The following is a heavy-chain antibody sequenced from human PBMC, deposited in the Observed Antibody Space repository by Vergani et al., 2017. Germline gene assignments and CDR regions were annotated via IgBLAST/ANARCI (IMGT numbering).Heavy chain of an antibody. D-gene: IGHD2-15*01. V-gene: IGHV3-23*01. CDR1: GFTFSSYA. CDR2: ISGSGGST. CDR3: AKEMGNVGVVAATPYFQH. J-gene: IGHJ1*01. Sequence: EVQLLESGGGLVQPGGSLRLSCAASGFTFSSYAMSWVRQAPGKGLEWVSAISGSGGSTYYADSVKGRFTISRYNSKNTQYLQMNSLRAEDTAVYYCAKEMGNVGVVAATPYFQHWGQGTLVTVSS.